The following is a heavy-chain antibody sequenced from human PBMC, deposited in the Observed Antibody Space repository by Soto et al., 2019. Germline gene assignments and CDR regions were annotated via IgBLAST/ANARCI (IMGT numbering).Heavy chain of an antibody. J-gene: IGHJ4*02. CDR3: ARQVSSWLDY. Sequence: PXDSLTISRKGSGYSFTSYWIGLMRQMPGKGLEWMGIIYPGDSDTRYSPSFQGQVTISADKSISTAYLQWSSLKASDTAMYYCARQVSSWLDYWGQGTLVTVSS. D-gene: IGHD6-13*01. CDR1: GYSFTSYW. CDR2: IYPGDSDT. V-gene: IGHV5-51*01.